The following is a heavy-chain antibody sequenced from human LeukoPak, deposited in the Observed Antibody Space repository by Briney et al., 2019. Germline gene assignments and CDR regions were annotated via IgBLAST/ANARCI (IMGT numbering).Heavy chain of an antibody. D-gene: IGHD3-22*01. V-gene: IGHV1-69*01. CDR3: ARVDYYLYYYGMDV. Sequence: ASVKVSCKASGGTFSSHAISWVRQAPGQGLEWMGGIIPIFGTANYAQKFQGRVTITADESTSTAYMELSSLRSEDTAVYYCARVDYYLYYYGMDVWGQGTTVTVSS. CDR1: GGTFSSHA. J-gene: IGHJ6*02. CDR2: IIPIFGTA.